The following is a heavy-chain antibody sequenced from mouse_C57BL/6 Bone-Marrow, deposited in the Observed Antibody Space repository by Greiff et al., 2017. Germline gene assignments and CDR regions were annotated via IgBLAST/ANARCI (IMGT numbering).Heavy chain of an antibody. CDR1: GYTFTSYW. Sequence: QVQLQQPGAELVMPGASVKLSCKASGYTFTSYWMHWVKQRPGQGLEWIGENDPSDSYTNYNQKFKGKSTLTVDKSSSTAYMQLSSLTSEDSAVYYCARTDGYYAWYFDVWGTGTTVTVSS. D-gene: IGHD2-3*01. CDR2: NDPSDSYT. CDR3: ARTDGYYAWYFDV. V-gene: IGHV1-69*01. J-gene: IGHJ1*03.